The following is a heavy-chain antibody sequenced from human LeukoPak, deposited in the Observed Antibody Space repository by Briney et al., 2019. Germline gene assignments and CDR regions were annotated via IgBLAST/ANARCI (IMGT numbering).Heavy chain of an antibody. CDR3: AKDTRYSASYSTDYFDY. J-gene: IGHJ4*02. D-gene: IGHD1-26*01. Sequence: PSETLSLTCTVSGGSISSYYWSWIRQPPGKGLEWIGYLYYSGSTNYNPSLKSRVTILVDTSKNQFSLKLSSVTAADTAVYYCAKDTRYSASYSTDYFDYWGQGTLVTVSS. CDR2: LYYSGST. CDR1: GGSISSYY. V-gene: IGHV4-59*12.